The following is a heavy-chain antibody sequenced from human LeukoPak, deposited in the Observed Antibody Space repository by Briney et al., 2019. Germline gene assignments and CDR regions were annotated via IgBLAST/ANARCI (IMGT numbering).Heavy chain of an antibody. Sequence: SETLSLTCTVAGGSISSYYWGWIRQPPGKGLEWIGYIYYSGSTNYNPSLKSRVTISVDTSKNQFSLKLSSVTAADTAVYYCARQIPYGSGSFDYWGQGTLVTVSS. J-gene: IGHJ4*02. V-gene: IGHV4-59*08. CDR1: GGSISSYY. CDR2: IYYSGST. D-gene: IGHD3-10*01. CDR3: ARQIPYGSGSFDY.